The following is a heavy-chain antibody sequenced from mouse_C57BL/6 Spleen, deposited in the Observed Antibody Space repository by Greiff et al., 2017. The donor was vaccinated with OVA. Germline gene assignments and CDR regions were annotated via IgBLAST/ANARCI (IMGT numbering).Heavy chain of an antibody. CDR1: GYTFTDYE. CDR2: IDPETGGT. CDR3: TRCPYYGFDY. D-gene: IGHD1-1*01. J-gene: IGHJ2*01. Sequence: QVQLQQSGAELVRPGASVTLSCKASGYTFTDYEMHWVKQTPVHGLEWIGAIDPETGGTAYNQKFKGKAILTADKSSSTAYMELRSLTSEDSAVYYCTRCPYYGFDYWGQGTTLTVSS. V-gene: IGHV1-15*01.